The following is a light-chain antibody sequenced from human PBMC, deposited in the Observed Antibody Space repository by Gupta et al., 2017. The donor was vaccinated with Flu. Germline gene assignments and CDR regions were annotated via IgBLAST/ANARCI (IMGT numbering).Light chain of an antibody. J-gene: IGKJ3*01. CDR3: HQYASYLPFT. CDR1: QSIASNS. Sequence: DIVLTQSPGTLSLSPGERATLSCRASQSIASNSLAWYQQKPGQAPRLLIYGASTRDTNIPDRFSGSGSGTDFTLTISRREQEDFALYYCHQYASYLPFTFGHGTKVDIK. V-gene: IGKV3-20*01. CDR2: GAS.